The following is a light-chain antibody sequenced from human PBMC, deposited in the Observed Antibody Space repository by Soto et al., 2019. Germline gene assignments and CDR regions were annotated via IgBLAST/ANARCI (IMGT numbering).Light chain of an antibody. CDR3: MQALQNRWT. J-gene: IGKJ1*01. Sequence: IEMTHSLLSLRVTHGEPASISCTSREGLLHSNGNNDLDWYLQKPGQSPQLLIYFVATRASGVPDRFSGSVSDTDFTLTISRVEAEDVGVNYCMQALQNRWTYGQGTKVDIK. V-gene: IGKV2-28*01. CDR2: FVA. CDR1: EGLLHSNGNND.